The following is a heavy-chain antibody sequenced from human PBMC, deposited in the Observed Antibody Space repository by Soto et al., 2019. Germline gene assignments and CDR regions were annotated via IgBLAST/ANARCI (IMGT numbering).Heavy chain of an antibody. CDR3: ARDRGYYDTSGFQGFVQYFHH. CDR1: GDTFSSYA. V-gene: IGHV1-69*01. CDR2: IIPIFGTT. Sequence: QVQLVQSGAEVKKPGSSVKVSCKASGDTFSSYAFSWVRQAPGQGLEWMGGIIPIFGTTNYAPKVQGRVRITADESTRTAYMELSSLRSEDTAVYYCARDRGYYDTSGFQGFVQYFHHWGQGTLVTVSS. D-gene: IGHD3-22*01. J-gene: IGHJ1*01.